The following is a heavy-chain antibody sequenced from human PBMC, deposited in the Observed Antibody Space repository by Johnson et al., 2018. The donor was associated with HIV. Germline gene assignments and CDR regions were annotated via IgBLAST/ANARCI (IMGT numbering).Heavy chain of an antibody. D-gene: IGHD6-19*01. CDR1: GFTVSSNY. CDR2: IYSGGST. Sequence: VQLVESGGGLVQPGGSLRLSCAASGFTVSSNYMSWVRQAPGKGLEWVSVIYSGGSTYYADSVKGRFTISRDNSKNTLYLQMNSLRAEDTAVYYCARAGREVAGTPHAFDIWGQGTMVTVSS. CDR3: ARAGREVAGTPHAFDI. J-gene: IGHJ3*02. V-gene: IGHV3-66*01.